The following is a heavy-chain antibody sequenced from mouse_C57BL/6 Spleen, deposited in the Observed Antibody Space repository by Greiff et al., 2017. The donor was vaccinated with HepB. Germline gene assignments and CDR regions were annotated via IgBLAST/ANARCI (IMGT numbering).Heavy chain of an antibody. CDR3: TEIATGYWYFDV. D-gene: IGHD1-1*01. Sequence: EVMLVESGGGLVQPGGSMKLSCVASGFTFSNYWMNWVRQSPEKGLEWVAQIRLKSDNYATHYAESVKGRFTISRDDSKSSVYLQMNNLRAEDTGIYYCTEIATGYWYFDVWGTGTTVTVSS. CDR1: GFTFSNYW. J-gene: IGHJ1*03. CDR2: IRLKSDNYAT. V-gene: IGHV6-3*01.